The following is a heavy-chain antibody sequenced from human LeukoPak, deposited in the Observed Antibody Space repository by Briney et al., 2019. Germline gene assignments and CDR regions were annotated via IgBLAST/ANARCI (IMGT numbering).Heavy chain of an antibody. V-gene: IGHV3-15*01. J-gene: IGHJ5*02. CDR1: GFTFSNAW. Sequence: GGSLRLSCPASGFTFSNAWMSWVRPAPGKGLEWVGRIKSKTDGGTTDYAAPVKGRFTISRDDSKNTLYLQMNSLKTEYTAVYYCTADYYDSSGYRPWGQGTLVIVSS. CDR2: IKSKTDGGTT. CDR3: TADYYDSSGYRP. D-gene: IGHD3-22*01.